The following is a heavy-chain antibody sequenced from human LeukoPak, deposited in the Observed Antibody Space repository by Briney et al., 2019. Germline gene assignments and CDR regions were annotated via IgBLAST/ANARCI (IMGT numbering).Heavy chain of an antibody. D-gene: IGHD5-18*01. J-gene: IGHJ4*02. CDR3: AREYSYGYYYFDY. CDR2: ISYIGST. CDR1: GDSFSSHY. V-gene: IGHV4-59*11. Sequence: SETLSLTCVVSGDSFSSHYWTWIRQSPGKGLEWIGYISYIGSTNYNPSLKSRVTISIDTSKNQFSLKLRSVTAADTAVYYCAREYSYGYYYFDYWGQGTLVTVSS.